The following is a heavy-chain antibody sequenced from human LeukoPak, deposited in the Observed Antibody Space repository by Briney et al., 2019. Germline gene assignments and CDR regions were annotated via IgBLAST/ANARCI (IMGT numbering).Heavy chain of an antibody. J-gene: IGHJ4*02. CDR2: ISSSGSTI. D-gene: IGHD3-10*01. Sequence: GGSLRLSCAASEFTFGSYSMNWVRQAPGKGLEWVSYISSSGSTIYYADSVKGRFTISRDNAKNSLYLQMNSLRAEDTAVYYCARGSYYGSGSYYHFDYWGQGTLVTVSS. CDR3: ARGSYYGSGSYYHFDY. V-gene: IGHV3-48*04. CDR1: EFTFGSYS.